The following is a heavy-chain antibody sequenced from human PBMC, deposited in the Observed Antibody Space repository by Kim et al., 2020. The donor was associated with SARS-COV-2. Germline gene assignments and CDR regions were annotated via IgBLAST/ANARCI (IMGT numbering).Heavy chain of an antibody. D-gene: IGHD2-8*01. CDR3: VRGLMYGNSAFDL. J-gene: IGHJ3*01. Sequence: GGSLTLSCVASGFAFNTYDMNWVRQAPGRGPEWVSYISSGISTKYYLDSVEGRFTISRDNARNSLFLQMTGLAVEDTAIYFCVRGLMYGNSAFDLWGQGATVT. V-gene: IGHV3-48*03. CDR2: ISSGISTK. CDR1: GFAFNTYD.